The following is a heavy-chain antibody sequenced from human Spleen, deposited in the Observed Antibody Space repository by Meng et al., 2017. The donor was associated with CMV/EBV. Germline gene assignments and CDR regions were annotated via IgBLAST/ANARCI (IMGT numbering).Heavy chain of an antibody. V-gene: IGHV2-5*01. D-gene: IGHD2-2*01. J-gene: IGHJ5*02. Sequence: SISSSGVGVGWIRQPPGKAPEWLALIYWNDEKRYSPSLKSRLTITKDTSKNQVVLTMINMDPVDTATYYCAYGEKFCSTSCYVWFDPWGQGTLVTVSS. CDR1: SISSSGVG. CDR2: IYWNDEK. CDR3: AYGEKFCSTSCYVWFDP.